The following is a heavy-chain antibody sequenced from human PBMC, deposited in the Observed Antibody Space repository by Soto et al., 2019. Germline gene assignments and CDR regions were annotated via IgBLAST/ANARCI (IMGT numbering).Heavy chain of an antibody. CDR1: GYTFTSYG. J-gene: IGHJ3*02. Sequence: GASVKVSCKASGYTFTSYGISWVRQAPGQGLEWMGWISAYNGNTNYAQKLQGRVTMTTDTSTSTAYMELRSLRSDDTAVYYCAKFSYGDYSGDAFDIWGQGTMVTVSS. CDR2: ISAYNGNT. V-gene: IGHV1-18*01. D-gene: IGHD4-17*01. CDR3: AKFSYGDYSGDAFDI.